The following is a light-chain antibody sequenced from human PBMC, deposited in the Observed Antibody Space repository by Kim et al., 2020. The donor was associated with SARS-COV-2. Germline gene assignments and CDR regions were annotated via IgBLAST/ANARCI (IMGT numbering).Light chain of an antibody. Sequence: DIQMTQSPSTLSASVGDRVTITCRASQSISSWLAWYQQKPGKAPKLLIYKASSLESGVPSRFSGSGSGTEFTLTISSLQPDDFATYYCQQYNSYSTWTFDQGTKVDIK. J-gene: IGKJ1*01. V-gene: IGKV1-5*03. CDR2: KAS. CDR1: QSISSW. CDR3: QQYNSYSTWT.